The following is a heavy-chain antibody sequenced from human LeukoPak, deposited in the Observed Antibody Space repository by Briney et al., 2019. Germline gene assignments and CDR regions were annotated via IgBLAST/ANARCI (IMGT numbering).Heavy chain of an antibody. V-gene: IGHV4-38-2*02. D-gene: IGHD2-2*01. CDR1: GYSISSGYY. J-gene: IGHJ6*03. Sequence: PSETLSLTCTVSGYSISSGYYWGWIRQPPGKGLEWIGSIYHSGSTYYNPSLKSRVTISVDTSKNQFSLKLSSVTAADTAVYYCARRYCSSTSCRIPYYYYYMDVWGKGTTVTVSS. CDR3: ARRYCSSTSCRIPYYYYYMDV. CDR2: IYHSGST.